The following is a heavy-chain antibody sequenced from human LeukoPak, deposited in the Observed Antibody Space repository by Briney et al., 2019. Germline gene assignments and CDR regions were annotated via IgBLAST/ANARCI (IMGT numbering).Heavy chain of an antibody. CDR3: AKAPVTSCRGAFCHPFDY. V-gene: IGHV3-23*01. CDR2: MSSSDDGR. J-gene: IGHJ4*02. D-gene: IGHD2-15*01. Sequence: GGSLRLSCAASGFTFSSYSMNWVRQAPGKGLEWVSAMSSSDDGRYYAASVRGRFTISRDTSRGTLYLQMNSLRAEDAAVYYCAKAPVTSCRGAFCHPFDYWGQGTLVTVSS. CDR1: GFTFSSYS.